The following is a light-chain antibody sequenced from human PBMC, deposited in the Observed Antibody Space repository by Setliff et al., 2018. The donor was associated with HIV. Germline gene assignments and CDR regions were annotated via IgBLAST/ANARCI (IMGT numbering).Light chain of an antibody. J-gene: IGLJ3*02. CDR2: EVT. CDR1: SSDVGNYNY. CDR3: SSFTKRSTWL. Sequence: QSALTQPASVSGSPGQSISISCTGTSSDVGNYNYVSWYQQYPGKVPKVIIFEVTKRPSGVSDRFFGSKSGNTATLTISGLQADDEADYFCSSFTKRSTWLFGGGTKVTVL. V-gene: IGLV2-14*01.